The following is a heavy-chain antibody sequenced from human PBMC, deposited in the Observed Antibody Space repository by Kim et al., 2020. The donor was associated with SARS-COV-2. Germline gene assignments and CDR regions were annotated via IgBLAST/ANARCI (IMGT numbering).Heavy chain of an antibody. CDR1: GDYISSSSYY. CDR2: IYYSGST. V-gene: IGHV4-39*01. J-gene: IGHJ4*02. D-gene: IGHD7-27*01. Sequence: SETLSLTCTVSGDYISSSSYYWGWIRQPPGKGLEWIGSIYYSGSTYYNPSLKSRVTISVDTSKNQFSLKLSSVTAADTAVYYCARHTTNWGFPYYFDYWGQGTLVTVSS. CDR3: ARHTTNWGFPYYFDY.